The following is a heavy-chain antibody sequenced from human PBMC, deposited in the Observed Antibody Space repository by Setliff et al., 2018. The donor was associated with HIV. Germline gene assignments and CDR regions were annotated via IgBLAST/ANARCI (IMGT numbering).Heavy chain of an antibody. V-gene: IGHV3-15*01. CDR2: IKSKTDGGTT. CDR1: GFTFEDYG. CDR3: TTDPYNSAYYFYGTDV. D-gene: IGHD6-25*01. Sequence: GGSLRLSCAVSGFTFEDYGMSWVRQAPGKGLEWVGHIKSKTDGGTTDYAAPVKGRLTISRDDAKNTVYLQMNSLKTEDTAVYYCTTDPYNSAYYFYGTDVWGQGTTVTVSS. J-gene: IGHJ6*02.